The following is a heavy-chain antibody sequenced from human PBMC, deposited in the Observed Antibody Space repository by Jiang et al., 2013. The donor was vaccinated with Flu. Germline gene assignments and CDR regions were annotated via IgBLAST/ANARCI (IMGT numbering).Heavy chain of an antibody. CDR3: ARRVDCGGDCYYYWCFDL. D-gene: IGHD2-21*02. Sequence: GSGLVKPSETLSLTCTVSGGSISSYYWSWIRQPPGKGLEWIGYIYYSGSTNYNPSLKSRVTISVDTSRNQFSLKLSSVTAADTAVYYCARRVDCGGDCYYYWCFDLVGPWPPVVTV. CDR1: GGSISSYY. CDR2: IYYSGST. V-gene: IGHV4-59*01. J-gene: IGHJ2*01.